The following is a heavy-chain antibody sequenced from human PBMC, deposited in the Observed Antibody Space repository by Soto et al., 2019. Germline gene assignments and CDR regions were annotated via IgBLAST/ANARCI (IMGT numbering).Heavy chain of an antibody. V-gene: IGHV3-7*01. CDR1: GFTFSSYW. J-gene: IGHJ4*02. CDR3: ARSYFSGWYYFDY. Sequence: PGGSLRLSCAASGFTFSSYWMSWVRQAPGKGLEWVANIKQDGSEKYYVDSVKGRFTISRDNAKNSLYLQMNSLRAEDTAVYYCARSYFSGWYYFDYWRQGTLVTVSS. D-gene: IGHD6-19*01. CDR2: IKQDGSEK.